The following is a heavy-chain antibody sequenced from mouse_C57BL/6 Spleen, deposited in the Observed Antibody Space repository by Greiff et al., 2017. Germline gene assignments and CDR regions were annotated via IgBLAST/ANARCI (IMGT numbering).Heavy chain of an antibody. Sequence: VQLQQPGAELVRPGTSVKLSCKASGYTFTSQWMHLVKQRPGQGLEWIGVIDPSDSYTNYNQKFKGQATLTVDTSSSTAYMQLSSLTSEDSAVYYCARGGGPRYWYFDVWGTGTTVTVSS. CDR3: ARGGGPRYWYFDV. J-gene: IGHJ1*03. CDR1: GYTFTSQW. D-gene: IGHD1-1*02. CDR2: IDPSDSYT. V-gene: IGHV1-59*01.